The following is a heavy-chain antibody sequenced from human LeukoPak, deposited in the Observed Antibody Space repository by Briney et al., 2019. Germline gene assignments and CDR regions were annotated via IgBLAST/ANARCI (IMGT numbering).Heavy chain of an antibody. V-gene: IGHV1-2*02. CDR2: IDPNSGGT. J-gene: IGHJ4*02. CDR1: GYTFTGNY. CDR3: ARGGGTVAPAPWVPFAY. Sequence: WASVKVSCKASGYTFTGNYMHWVRQAPGQGLEYMGYIDPNSGGTYYIQKLQGRVTMTRDMSINTAYVELSSLTSDDTAVYYCARGGGTVAPAPWVPFAYWGQGTLVTVSS. D-gene: IGHD4-11*01.